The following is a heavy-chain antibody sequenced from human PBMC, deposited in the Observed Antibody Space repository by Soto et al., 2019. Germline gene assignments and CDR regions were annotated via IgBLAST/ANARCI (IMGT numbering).Heavy chain of an antibody. Sequence: EVQLVESGGGLVQPGGSLRLSCATSGFTFSNYWMHWVRQAPGKGLVWVSRIYNDGSSTSYADSVKGRFTISRDNAKNTLYLQMNSLRAEDSAVYYCSRDPCRNWFDPWGQGTLVTVSS. V-gene: IGHV3-74*01. CDR1: GFTFSNYW. CDR3: SRDPCRNWFDP. CDR2: IYNDGSST. J-gene: IGHJ5*02.